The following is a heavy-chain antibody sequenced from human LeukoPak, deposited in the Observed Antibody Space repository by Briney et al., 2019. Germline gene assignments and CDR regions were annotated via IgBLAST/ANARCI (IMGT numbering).Heavy chain of an antibody. D-gene: IGHD4-23*01. Sequence: GGSLRHSCATSGFAFSSYWMTWVRQVPGKGLEWVANINREGNEKYYVDSVKGRFTISRDNAKNSVDLQMDSLRVEDTAVYYCARVETWELQRVFDFWGQGTLVTVSS. CDR2: INREGNEK. CDR3: ARVETWELQRVFDF. J-gene: IGHJ4*02. CDR1: GFAFSSYW. V-gene: IGHV3-7*01.